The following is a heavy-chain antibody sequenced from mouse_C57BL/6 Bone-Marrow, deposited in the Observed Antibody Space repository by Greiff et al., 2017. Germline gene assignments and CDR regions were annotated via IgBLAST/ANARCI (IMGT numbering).Heavy chain of an antibody. CDR3: ARGGKLVCGFAY. D-gene: IGHD1-3*01. CDR2: IHPNSGST. V-gene: IGHV1-64*01. Sequence: QVPLQQPGAELVKPGASVKLSCKASGYTFTSYWMHWVKQRPGQGLEWIGMIHPNSGSTNYNAKFQGKATLTVDTSSSTAYMQLSSLTSEDYAVYFCARGGKLVCGFAYWGQGTLVTVSA. CDR1: GYTFTSYW. J-gene: IGHJ3*01.